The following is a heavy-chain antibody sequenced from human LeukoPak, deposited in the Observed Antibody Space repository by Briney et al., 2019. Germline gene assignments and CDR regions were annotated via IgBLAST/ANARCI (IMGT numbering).Heavy chain of an antibody. Sequence: GGSLRLSCAASGFTFSSFAMSWVRQAPGKGLEWVAVISYDGSNKYYADSVKGRFTISRDNSKNTLYLQMNSLRAEDTAVYYCASATIFGVVIYYWGQGTLVTVSS. D-gene: IGHD3-3*01. J-gene: IGHJ4*02. CDR3: ASATIFGVVIYY. CDR1: GFTFSSFA. CDR2: ISYDGSNK. V-gene: IGHV3-30*04.